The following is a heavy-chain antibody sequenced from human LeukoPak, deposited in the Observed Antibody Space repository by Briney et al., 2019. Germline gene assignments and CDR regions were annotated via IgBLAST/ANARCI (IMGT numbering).Heavy chain of an antibody. CDR3: ARGGFPFEY. J-gene: IGHJ4*02. CDR1: GFTLSDYW. V-gene: IGHV3-74*01. D-gene: IGHD3-16*01. Sequence: GSLRLSCAASGFTLSDYWMHWVRQAPGKGLVWVSRLNSDGTSTGYADSVKGRFTISRDNTKNTLYLQMNGLRVEDTAVYYCARGGFPFEYWGQGTLVTVSS. CDR2: LNSDGTST.